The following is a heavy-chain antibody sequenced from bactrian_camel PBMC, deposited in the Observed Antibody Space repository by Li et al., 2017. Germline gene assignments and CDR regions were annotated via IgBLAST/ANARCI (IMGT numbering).Heavy chain of an antibody. J-gene: IGHJ6*01. V-gene: IGHV3S40*01. D-gene: IGHD5*01. CDR2: IDSGGSTT. Sequence: VQLVESGGGLVQPGGSLRLSCAASGFTFIGYQVSWVRQAPGKGREWVASIDSGGSTTYYADSVKGRFTASRDNAQNTVYLQTTSLKLDDTAVYYRVLPGVSDFGYWGQGTQVTVS. CDR3: VLPGVSDFGY. CDR1: GFTFIGYQ.